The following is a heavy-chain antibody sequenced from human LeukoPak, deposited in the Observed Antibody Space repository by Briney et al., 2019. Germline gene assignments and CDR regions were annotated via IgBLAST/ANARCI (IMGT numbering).Heavy chain of an antibody. CDR3: ARRTIFGVVTASHYYYYYMDV. J-gene: IGHJ6*03. Sequence: PSETLSLTCTVSGGSISSSSYYWGWIRQPPGKGLEWIGSIYYSGSTYYNPSLKSRVTISVDTSKNQFSLKLSSVTAADTAVYYCARRTIFGVVTASHYYYYYMDVWGKGTTVTVSS. CDR2: IYYSGST. CDR1: GGSISSSSYY. D-gene: IGHD3-3*01. V-gene: IGHV4-39*07.